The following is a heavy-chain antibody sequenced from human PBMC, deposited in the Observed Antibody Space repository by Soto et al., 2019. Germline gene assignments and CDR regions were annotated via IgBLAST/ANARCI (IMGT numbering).Heavy chain of an antibody. CDR3: ARAASTDRSGWYTPIKWFDP. D-gene: IGHD6-13*01. J-gene: IGHJ5*02. V-gene: IGHV2-26*01. Sequence: SCPTLVNPTETLTLTCSVFGFSLSNAKMHVSWIRQPPGKALEWLAHIFSNDEKLYSPSLRGRLTISKDNSKSQVVLTMTNVDPVDTATYYCARAASTDRSGWYTPIKWFDPWGHGALVTVSS. CDR1: GFSLSNAKMH. CDR2: IFSNDEK.